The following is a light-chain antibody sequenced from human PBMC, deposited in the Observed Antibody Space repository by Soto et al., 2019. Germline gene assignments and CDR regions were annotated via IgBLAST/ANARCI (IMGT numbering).Light chain of an antibody. CDR3: QSYDSSLSGSM. Sequence: QSVLTQPPSVSGAPGQRVTISCTGSSSNIGAGYHVHWYQQLPGTAPKLLIYGNSNRPSGVPDRFSGSKSGTSASLAITGLQAEYEADYYCQSYDSSLSGSMFGGGTKLTVL. J-gene: IGLJ3*02. CDR1: SSNIGAGYH. CDR2: GNS. V-gene: IGLV1-40*01.